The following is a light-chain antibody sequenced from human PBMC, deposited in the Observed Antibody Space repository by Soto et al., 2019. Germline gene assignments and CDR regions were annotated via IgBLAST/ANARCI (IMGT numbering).Light chain of an antibody. CDR3: QQYGSSRT. V-gene: IGKV3-20*01. CDR1: QSVSSNY. CDR2: GAS. J-gene: IGKJ5*01. Sequence: EIVLTQSPGTLSLSPGERATLSCRASQSVSSNYLAWYQQKPGQAPRLLIYGASSRATGIPDRFSGSGSGTDFTLTISRLEPEDFSVYYCQQYGSSRTFGRGTRLEIK.